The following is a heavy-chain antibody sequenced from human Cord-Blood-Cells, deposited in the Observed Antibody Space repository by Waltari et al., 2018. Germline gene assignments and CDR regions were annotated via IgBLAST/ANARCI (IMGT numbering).Heavy chain of an antibody. D-gene: IGHD6-13*01. CDR2: ISWNSGSI. Sequence: EVQLVESGGGLVQPGRSLRLSCAASGFTFDDYAMHMVRQAPGKGPEWVPGISWNSGSIGYADYVRGRFTISRDNAKNSLDLQRNSLRAEDTALYYCAKDRVPYGAAAGTNWFDPWGQGTLVTVAS. CDR1: GFTFDDYA. CDR3: AKDRVPYGAAAGTNWFDP. J-gene: IGHJ5*02. V-gene: IGHV3-9*01.